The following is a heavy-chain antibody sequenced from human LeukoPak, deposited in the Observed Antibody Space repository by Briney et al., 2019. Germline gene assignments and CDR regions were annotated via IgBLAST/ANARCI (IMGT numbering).Heavy chain of an antibody. V-gene: IGHV3-7*01. J-gene: IGHJ6*02. Sequence: GGSLRLSCAASGFTFSSYWMSWVRQTPGKGLEWVANIKVDGSETYYVDSVKGRFTISRDNAKNSLYLQMDSLRAEDTAVYYCARDGASIDDQYYGLDVWGQGTTVTVSS. CDR2: IKVDGSET. CDR3: ARDGASIDDQYYGLDV. D-gene: IGHD1-1*01. CDR1: GFTFSSYW.